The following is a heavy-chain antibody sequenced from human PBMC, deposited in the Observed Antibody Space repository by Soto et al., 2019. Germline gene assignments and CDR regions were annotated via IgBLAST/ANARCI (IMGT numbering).Heavy chain of an antibody. CDR1: GFTFSSYA. CDR3: AKVFDGDYGMHYYMDV. V-gene: IGHV3-23*01. D-gene: IGHD4-17*01. Sequence: GGSLRLSCAASGFTFSSYAMSWVRQAPGKGLEWVSAISGSGGSTYYADSVKGRFTISRDNSKNTLYLQMNSLRAEDTAVYYCAKVFDGDYGMHYYMDVWGKGTTVTVSS. CDR2: ISGSGGST. J-gene: IGHJ6*03.